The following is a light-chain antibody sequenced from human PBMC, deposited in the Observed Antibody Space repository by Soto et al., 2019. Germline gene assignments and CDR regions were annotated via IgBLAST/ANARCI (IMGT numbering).Light chain of an antibody. V-gene: IGLV7-46*01. J-gene: IGLJ3*02. Sequence: QAVVTQEPSLTVSPGGTVTLTCGSSTGAVTSGHYPYWFQQRPGQAPRTLIYHTSNQHSWTPARFSGSLLGGKAALTLSGAQPEDAADYYCLLSYSGGRQVFGGGTKVTVL. CDR2: HTS. CDR3: LLSYSGGRQV. CDR1: TGAVTSGHY.